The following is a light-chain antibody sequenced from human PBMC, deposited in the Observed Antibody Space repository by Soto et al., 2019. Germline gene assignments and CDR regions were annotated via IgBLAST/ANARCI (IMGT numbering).Light chain of an antibody. V-gene: IGLV1-44*01. CDR2: SDN. CDR3: TAWDDSLNGWV. CDR1: VSNIGSNT. J-gene: IGLJ3*02. Sequence: QSVLTQPPSVSGTPGQRVTISCSGSVSNIGSNTVNWYQQFPGTAPKLPIYSDNYRPSGVPDRFSGSKSGTSVFLAISGLQSEDEADFYCTAWDDSLNGWVFGGGTKLTVL.